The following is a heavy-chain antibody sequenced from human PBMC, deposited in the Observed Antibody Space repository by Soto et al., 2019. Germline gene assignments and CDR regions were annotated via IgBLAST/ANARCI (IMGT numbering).Heavy chain of an antibody. Sequence: GGSLRLSCAASGFTFSSYAMSWVRQAPGKGLEWVSAISGSGGSTYYHPSLRSRLTVSVDTSKNQFSLKLSSLTAADTAIYFCASLQVPGNFDYWGQGTLVTVLL. D-gene: IGHD6-13*01. V-gene: IGHV3-23*01. CDR2: ISGSGGST. CDR1: GFTFSSYA. CDR3: ASLQVPGNFDY. J-gene: IGHJ4*02.